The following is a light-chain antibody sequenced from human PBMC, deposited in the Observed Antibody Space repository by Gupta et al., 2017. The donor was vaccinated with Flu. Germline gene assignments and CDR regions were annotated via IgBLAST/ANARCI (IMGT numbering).Light chain of an antibody. V-gene: IGLV2-8*01. CDR1: SSDVGGYNY. CDR2: EVA. CDR3: SSYAGFNNFV. J-gene: IGLJ1*01. Sequence: QSALTQPPSPSASPGQSVTISCTGTSSDVGGYNYVSWYQQHPGRAPKLMIYEVAKRPSGVPDRFSGSKSGNTASLTVYGLQADDQADYYCSSYAGFNNFVFGTGVNVTAL.